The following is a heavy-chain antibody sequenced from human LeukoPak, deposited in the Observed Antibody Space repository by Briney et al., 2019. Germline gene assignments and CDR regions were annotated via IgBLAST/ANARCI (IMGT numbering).Heavy chain of an antibody. CDR1: GGSISSSSYY. D-gene: IGHD3-22*01. V-gene: IGHV4-39*01. J-gene: IGHJ4*02. Sequence: SETLSLTCTVSGGSISSSSYYWGWIRQLPGKGLEWIGSIYYSESTYYNPSLKSRVTISVDTSKNQFSLNLSSVTAADTAVYYCARLYYDSSGYYQICFFDYWGQGTLVTVSS. CDR3: ARLYYDSSGYYQICFFDY. CDR2: IYYSEST.